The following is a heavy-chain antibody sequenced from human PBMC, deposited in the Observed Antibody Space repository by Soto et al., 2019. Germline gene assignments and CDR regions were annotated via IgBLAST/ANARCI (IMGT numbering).Heavy chain of an antibody. CDR1: GFTFSSYW. CDR3: ARTYSSSWYVPYYYYYYGMDV. D-gene: IGHD6-13*01. J-gene: IGHJ6*02. V-gene: IGHV3-7*03. Sequence: AGGSLRLSCAASGFTFSSYWMSWVRQAPGKGLEWVANIKQDGSEKYYVDSVKGRFTISRDNAKNSLYLQMNSLRAEDTAVYYCARTYSSSWYVPYYYYYYGMDVWGQGTTVTVSS. CDR2: IKQDGSEK.